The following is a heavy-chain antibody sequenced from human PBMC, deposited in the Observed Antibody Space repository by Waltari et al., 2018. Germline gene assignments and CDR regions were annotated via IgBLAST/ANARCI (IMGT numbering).Heavy chain of an antibody. Sequence: EVQLLESGGGLVQPGGSLRLSCAASGFTFSSYAMSWVRQAPGKWLEWVSVIYSGGSTYYADSVKGRFTISRDNSKNTLYLQMNSLRAEDTAVYYCAKGGYYYDSSGYYVRTGLDPWGQGTLVTVSS. CDR2: IYSGGST. CDR1: GFTFSSYA. CDR3: AKGGYYYDSSGYYVRTGLDP. V-gene: IGHV3-23*03. J-gene: IGHJ5*02. D-gene: IGHD3-22*01.